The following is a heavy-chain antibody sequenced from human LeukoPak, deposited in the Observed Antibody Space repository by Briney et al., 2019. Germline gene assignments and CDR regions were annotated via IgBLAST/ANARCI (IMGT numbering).Heavy chain of an antibody. CDR3: ATEIRFLEWLFSAFDI. J-gene: IGHJ3*02. CDR2: ISGSGGST. V-gene: IGHV3-23*01. CDR1: GFTFSSYA. Sequence: GGSLRLSCAASGFTFSSYAMSWVRQAPGKGLEWVSAISGSGGSTYYADSVKGRFTIPRDNSKNTLYLQMNSLRAEDTAVYYCATEIRFLEWLFSAFDIWGQGTMVTVSS. D-gene: IGHD3-3*01.